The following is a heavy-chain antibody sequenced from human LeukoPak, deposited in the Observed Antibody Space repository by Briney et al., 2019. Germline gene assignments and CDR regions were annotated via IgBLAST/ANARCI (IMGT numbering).Heavy chain of an antibody. CDR1: GFTFSSYS. V-gene: IGHV3-21*01. D-gene: IGHD6-19*01. J-gene: IGHJ4*02. CDR3: ARSSGWFNFDY. Sequence: PGGSLRLACAASGFTFSSYSMNWVRQAPGKGLEWVSSISSSSSYIYYADSVKGRFTISRDNAKNSLYLQMNSLRAEDTAVYYCARSSGWFNFDYWGQGTLVTVSS. CDR2: ISSSSSYI.